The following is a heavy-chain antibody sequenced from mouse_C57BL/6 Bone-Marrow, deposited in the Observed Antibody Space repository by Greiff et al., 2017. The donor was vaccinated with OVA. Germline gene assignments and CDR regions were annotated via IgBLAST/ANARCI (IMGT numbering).Heavy chain of an antibody. CDR1: GYTFTDYT. J-gene: IGHJ3*01. V-gene: IGHV1-78*01. CDR3: AVKYCARCAY. D-gene: IGHD6-1*01. Sequence: QVQLKESGAELVKPGASVKISCKASGYTFTDYTIHWMKQRPEQGLEWIGIIYPRDGTTNYNQKFKGKATLTVDKSSSTAYMQLNSLTSEDSAVLVCAVKYCARCAYWGQGTLVTVSA. CDR2: IYPRDGTT.